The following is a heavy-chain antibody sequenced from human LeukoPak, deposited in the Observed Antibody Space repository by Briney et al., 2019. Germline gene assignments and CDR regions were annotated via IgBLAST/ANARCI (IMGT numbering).Heavy chain of an antibody. D-gene: IGHD2-15*01. J-gene: IGHJ4*02. CDR1: GASFSGYF. CDR2: INHSGST. V-gene: IGHV4-34*01. Sequence: ASETLSLACAVYGASFSGYFWSWSRQPPGKGLEWIGEINHSGSTNYNPSLKSRVTISVDTSKNQLSLKLSSVTAADTAVYYCARGVVAARYWGEGTLVTVSS. CDR3: ARGVVAARY.